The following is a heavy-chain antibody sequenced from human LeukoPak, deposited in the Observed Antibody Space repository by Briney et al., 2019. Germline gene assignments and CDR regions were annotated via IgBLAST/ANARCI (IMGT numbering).Heavy chain of an antibody. CDR3: ARAVVVAAGFDY. CDR1: GYTFTSSY. J-gene: IGHJ4*02. CDR2: INPSGGST. V-gene: IGHV1-46*01. D-gene: IGHD2-15*01. Sequence: GASVKVSCKASGYTFTSSYMHWVRQAPGQGLEWMGIINPSGGSTSYAQKFQGRVTMTRDTSTSTVYMELSSLRSEDTAVYYCARAVVVAAGFDYWGQGTLVTVSS.